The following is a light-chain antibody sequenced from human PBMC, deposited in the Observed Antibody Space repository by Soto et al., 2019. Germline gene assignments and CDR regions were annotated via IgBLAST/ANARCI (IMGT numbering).Light chain of an antibody. CDR2: GAS. V-gene: IGKV3-20*01. J-gene: IGKJ3*01. CDR1: QSVSSSY. CDR3: QQYGSTIFT. Sequence: EIVLTQSPGTLSLSPGERATLSCRASQSVSSSYLAWYQQKPGQAPRLLIHGASSRATGIPDRFSGSGSGTDFTLTISRLEPEDFAVYYCQQYGSTIFTFGPGNKVDIK.